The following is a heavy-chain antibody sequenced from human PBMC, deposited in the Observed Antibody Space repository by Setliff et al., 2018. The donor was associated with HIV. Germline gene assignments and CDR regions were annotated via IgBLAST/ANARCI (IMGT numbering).Heavy chain of an antibody. V-gene: IGHV4-39*07. CDR1: GGSISSSSYY. CDR2: IYYSGST. CDR3: ARETRSSFAMDDASDI. D-gene: IGHD2-2*01. Sequence: SETLSLTCTVSGGSISSSSYYWGWIRQPPGKGLEWVGSIYYSGSTYYNPSLKSRVTISVDTSKNQFSLKLSSVTAADTAVYYCARETRSSFAMDDASDIWGQGTMVTVSS. J-gene: IGHJ3*02.